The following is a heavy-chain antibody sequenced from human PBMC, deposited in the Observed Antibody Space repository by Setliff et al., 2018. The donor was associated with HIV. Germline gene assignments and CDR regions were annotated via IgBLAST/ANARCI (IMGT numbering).Heavy chain of an antibody. V-gene: IGHV1-3*01. CDR2: ITVGDGNT. CDR1: GYTFTSYA. CDR3: ATDSRHDYSDNSPISTFGFDI. Sequence: ASVKVSCKASGYTFTSYAIHWVRQAPGQRLEWMGWITVGDGNTKYSQKFQGRVTITRDTSASTAYMELSSLTSADTAVYYCATDSRHDYSDNSPISTFGFDIWGQGTMVTVSS. D-gene: IGHD4-4*01. J-gene: IGHJ3*02.